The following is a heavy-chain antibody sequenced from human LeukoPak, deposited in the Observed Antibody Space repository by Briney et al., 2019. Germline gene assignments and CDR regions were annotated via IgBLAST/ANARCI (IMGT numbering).Heavy chain of an antibody. CDR2: ISSSSSYI. CDR1: GFTFSSYS. Sequence: GGSLRPSCAASGFTFSSYSMNWVRQAPGKGLEWVSSISSSSSYISYTDSVRGRFTISRDNAKTALYLQMNSLRAEDTAVYFCARDGTTGTTGYLDYWGQGTLVTVSS. CDR3: ARDGTTGTTGYLDY. J-gene: IGHJ4*02. D-gene: IGHD1-1*01. V-gene: IGHV3-21*01.